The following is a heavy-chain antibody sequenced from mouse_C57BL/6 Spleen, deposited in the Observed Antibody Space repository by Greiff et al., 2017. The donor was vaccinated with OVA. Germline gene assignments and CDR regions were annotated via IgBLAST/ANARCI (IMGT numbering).Heavy chain of an antibody. Sequence: QVQLQQPGAELVRPGSSVKLSCKASGYTFTSYWMDWVKQRPGQGLEWIGNIYPSDSETHYNQKFKDKATLTVDKSSSTAYMQLSSLTSEDSAVYYCARGGYDGRFDYWGQGTTLTVSS. CDR3: ARGGYDGRFDY. J-gene: IGHJ2*01. V-gene: IGHV1-61*01. D-gene: IGHD2-2*01. CDR1: GYTFTSYW. CDR2: IYPSDSET.